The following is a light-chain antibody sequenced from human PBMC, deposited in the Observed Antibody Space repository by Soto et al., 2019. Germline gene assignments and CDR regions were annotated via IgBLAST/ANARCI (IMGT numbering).Light chain of an antibody. CDR3: SSYTTTSSYV. CDR2: DVS. Sequence: HCVLTQPASVSGSPGQAVTISRTGNSSDVGGYDYVSWYQQYPGKAPKLMIFDVSNRPSGVSNRFSGSKSGNTASLTISGLQAEDEADYYCSSYTTTSSYVFGTGTKVTVL. CDR1: SSDVGGYDY. V-gene: IGLV2-14*03. J-gene: IGLJ1*01.